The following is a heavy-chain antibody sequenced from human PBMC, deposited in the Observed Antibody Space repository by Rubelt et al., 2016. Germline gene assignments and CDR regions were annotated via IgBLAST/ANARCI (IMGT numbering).Heavy chain of an antibody. CDR2: IYFSGST. Sequence: QVQLQESGPGLVKPSATLSLTCTVSGGSISSYYWSWIRQPPGKGLECIGYIYFSGSTNYNPSLESRVTISVDTSKNQFSLKLSSGTAADTAVYYCARLSSSSGIDYWGQGILVTVSS. CDR1: GGSISSYY. J-gene: IGHJ4*02. D-gene: IGHD6-6*01. CDR3: ARLSSSSGIDY. V-gene: IGHV4-59*08.